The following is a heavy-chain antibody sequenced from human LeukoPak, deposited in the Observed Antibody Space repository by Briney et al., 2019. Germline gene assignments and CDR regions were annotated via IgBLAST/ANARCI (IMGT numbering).Heavy chain of an antibody. CDR2: ISGSGSPT. J-gene: IGHJ4*02. Sequence: PGRSLRLYCAASGFTFDDYAMQRVRQAPGKGLEGVSTISGSGSPTFYADSVKGRFTISRDNSKNTLYLQMNSLRAEDTAVYYCVRDDDRPDNGLDYWGQGTLVTVSS. CDR3: VRDDDRPDNGLDY. CDR1: GFTFDDYA. D-gene: IGHD3-22*01. V-gene: IGHV3-23*01.